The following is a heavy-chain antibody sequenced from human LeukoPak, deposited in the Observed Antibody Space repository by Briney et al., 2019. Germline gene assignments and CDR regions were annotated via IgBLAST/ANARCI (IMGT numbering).Heavy chain of an antibody. CDR1: GYKFSSYW. V-gene: IGHV5-51*01. D-gene: IGHD3-10*01. J-gene: IGHJ4*02. Sequence: GESLKISCMGSGYKFSSYWIGWVRQMPGKGLEWMGLIYPGDSDTRYSPSFRGQVTISVDTSIDTAYLQWSGLKATDTAMYYCARQGSYYIPFDSWGQGTLITVSS. CDR3: ARQGSYYIPFDS. CDR2: IYPGDSDT.